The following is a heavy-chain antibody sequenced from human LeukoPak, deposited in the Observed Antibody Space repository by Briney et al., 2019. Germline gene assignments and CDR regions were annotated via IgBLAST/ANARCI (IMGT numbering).Heavy chain of an antibody. Sequence: SETLSLTCTVSGGSISSYYWSWIRQPPGKGLEWIGYIYYSGSTNYNPSLKSRVTMSVDTSKNQFSLKLSSVTAADTAVYYCASQGHDSSGYAFDIWGQGTMVTVSS. CDR1: GGSISSYY. CDR3: ASQGHDSSGYAFDI. D-gene: IGHD3-22*01. V-gene: IGHV4-59*01. J-gene: IGHJ3*02. CDR2: IYYSGST.